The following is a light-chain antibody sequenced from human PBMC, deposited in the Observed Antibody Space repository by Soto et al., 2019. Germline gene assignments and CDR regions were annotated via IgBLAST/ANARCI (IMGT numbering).Light chain of an antibody. CDR2: EVN. CDR3: GAHAGSNTWV. V-gene: IGLV2-8*01. J-gene: IGLJ3*02. CDR1: SGDIGAYNY. Sequence: QSVLTQSPSASASPGQSVTISCTGSSGDIGAYNYVSWYQQHPGKAPKLIIYEVNKRPSGVPDRFSGSKSGITASLTVSGLQADDEADYYCGAHAGSNTWVFGGGTKVTV.